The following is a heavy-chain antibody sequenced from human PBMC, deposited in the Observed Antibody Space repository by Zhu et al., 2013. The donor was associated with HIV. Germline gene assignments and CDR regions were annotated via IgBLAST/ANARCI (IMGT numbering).Heavy chain of an antibody. CDR1: AYTFTRYP. D-gene: IGHD3-16*01. Sequence: QVQLMQSGAEVKKPGASVKISCKASAYTFTRYPIHWVRQAPGQGLEWMGIIDPSGGSTTYAQKIEGRVTMTSVSSTSTVYMGLSSLTSEDTAVLYCARGAGMTSWFGHYMDVWGKGTTVTVSS. CDR3: ARGAGMTSWFGHYMDV. J-gene: IGHJ6*03. CDR2: IDPSGGST. V-gene: IGHV1-46*01.